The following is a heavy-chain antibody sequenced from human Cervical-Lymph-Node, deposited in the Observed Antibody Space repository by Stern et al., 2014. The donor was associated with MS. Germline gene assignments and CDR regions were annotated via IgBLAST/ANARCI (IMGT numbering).Heavy chain of an antibody. V-gene: IGHV4-61*02. D-gene: IGHD1-26*01. Sequence: QVQLVESGPGLVKPSQTLSLTCTVSGGSISSSGYYWSWIRQPADKGLEWIGRIHDSGSTYYHPSLKSRVTISMDTAKNQFLLKLPSVTAADTAVYYCATTRWDLFTWNWFDPWGQGTLVTVSS. CDR2: IHDSGST. J-gene: IGHJ5*02. CDR1: GGSISSSGYY. CDR3: ATTRWDLFTWNWFDP.